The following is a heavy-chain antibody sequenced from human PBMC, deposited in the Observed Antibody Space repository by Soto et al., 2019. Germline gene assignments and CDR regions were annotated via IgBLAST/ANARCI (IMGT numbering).Heavy chain of an antibody. V-gene: IGHV3-66*01. CDR3: ARDAIAADGRYYYDGMDV. J-gene: IGHJ6*04. D-gene: IGHD6-13*01. CDR1: GFIVSSNY. Sequence: EVQLVESGGGLVQPGGSLRLSCAASGFIVSSNYMTWIRQAPGKGLEWVSVIHSGGSTYYADTEKGRFTISRDNSKNTLYLLRNSLRAEDTAVYYCARDAIAADGRYYYDGMDVWGEGTTVTVSS. CDR2: IHSGGST.